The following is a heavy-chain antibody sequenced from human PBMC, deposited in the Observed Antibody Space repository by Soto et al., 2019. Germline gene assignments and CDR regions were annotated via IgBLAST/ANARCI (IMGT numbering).Heavy chain of an antibody. CDR3: ARGMVRGVIIAHYNLFDP. CDR2: IYDSGSI. J-gene: IGHJ5*02. V-gene: IGHV4-31*03. CDR1: GGSISSGGYY. D-gene: IGHD3-10*01. Sequence: SETLSLTCTVSGGSISSGGYYWSWIRQHPGKGLEWIGYIYDSGSIYYNPSLKSRLTISVDTSKNQFSLKLSSVTAADTAVYYCARGMVRGVIIAHYNLFDPWGQGTLVTGSS.